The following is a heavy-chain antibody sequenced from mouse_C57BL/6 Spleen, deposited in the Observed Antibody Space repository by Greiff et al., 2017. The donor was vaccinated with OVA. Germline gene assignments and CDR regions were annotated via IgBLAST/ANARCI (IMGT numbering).Heavy chain of an antibody. Sequence: QVQLQQSGPGLVQPSQRLSITCTVSGFSLTSYGVHWVRQSPGKGLEWLGVIWRGGSTDYNAAFMSRLSITKDNSKSQVFFKMNSLQADDTAIYYCAKNLYDYDQNWYFDVWGTGTTVTVSS. D-gene: IGHD2-4*01. CDR3: AKNLYDYDQNWYFDV. V-gene: IGHV2-5*01. J-gene: IGHJ1*03. CDR1: GFSLTSYG. CDR2: IWRGGST.